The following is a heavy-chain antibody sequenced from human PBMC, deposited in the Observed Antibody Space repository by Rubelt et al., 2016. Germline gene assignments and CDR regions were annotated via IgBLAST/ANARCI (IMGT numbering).Heavy chain of an antibody. V-gene: IGHV3-53*01. J-gene: IGHJ4*02. D-gene: IGHD3-10*01. CDR1: GFTVSSNY. CDR3: AREGYGSGSV. Sequence: EVQLVESGGGLVKPGGSLRLSCAASGFTVSSNYMSWVRQAPGKGLEWVSVIYSGGSTFYADSVKGRLTSSRDNSKNTRYLQMNSLRAEDTAVYYCAREGYGSGSVWGQGTLVTVSS. CDR2: IYSGGST.